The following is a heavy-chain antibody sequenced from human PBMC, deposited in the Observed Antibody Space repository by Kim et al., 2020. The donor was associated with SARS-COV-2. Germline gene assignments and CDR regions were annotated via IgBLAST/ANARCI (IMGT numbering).Heavy chain of an antibody. J-gene: IGHJ4*02. V-gene: IGHV5-51*01. D-gene: IGHD2-2*01. CDR1: GYSFTSYW. Sequence: GESLKISCKGSGYSFTSYWIGWVRQMPGKGLEWMGIIYPGDSDTRYSPSFQGQVTISADKSISTAYLQWSSLKASDTAMYYCARVANYCSSTSCYAHYFDYWGQGTLVTVSS. CDR3: ARVANYCSSTSCYAHYFDY. CDR2: IYPGDSDT.